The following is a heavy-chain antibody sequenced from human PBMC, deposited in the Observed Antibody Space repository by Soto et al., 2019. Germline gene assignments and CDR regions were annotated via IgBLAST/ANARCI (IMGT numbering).Heavy chain of an antibody. Sequence: PSETLSLTCTVSGGSISSSSYYWGWIRQPPGKGLEWIGSIYYSGSTYYNPSLKSRVTISVDTSKNQFSLKLSSVTAADTAVYYCARLFLRQYNWFDPWGQGTLVTVSS. J-gene: IGHJ5*02. V-gene: IGHV4-39*01. CDR2: IYYSGST. CDR1: GGSISSSSYY. D-gene: IGHD2-21*01. CDR3: ARLFLRQYNWFDP.